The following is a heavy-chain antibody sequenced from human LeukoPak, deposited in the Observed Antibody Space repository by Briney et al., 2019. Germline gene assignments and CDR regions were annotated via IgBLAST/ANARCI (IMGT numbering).Heavy chain of an antibody. CDR1: GGSISGYY. CDR3: AKPVAGYWYFDL. Sequence: SETLSLTCTVSGGSISGYYWSWVRQPPGKALEWIGYIYYSGSTNYNPSLKSRVTISVDPSKNQFSLKLNSVTAADTAVYYCAKPVAGYWYFDLWGRGTLVTVSS. V-gene: IGHV4-59*08. D-gene: IGHD6-19*01. CDR2: IYYSGST. J-gene: IGHJ2*01.